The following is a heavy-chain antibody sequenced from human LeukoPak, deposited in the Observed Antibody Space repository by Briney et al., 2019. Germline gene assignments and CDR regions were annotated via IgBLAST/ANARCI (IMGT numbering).Heavy chain of an antibody. CDR3: ARSAGYSPSDIDY. CDR1: GYTFTGYY. Sequence: ASVKLSCKASGYTFTGYYMHLVRQAPGQGLEWMGWINPNSGGTNSAQKFQGRVTMPGDTSVGTAYMELSRLTYDGTALYYSARSAGYSPSDIDYWGQGTLVTVSS. CDR2: INPNSGGT. J-gene: IGHJ4*02. V-gene: IGHV1-2*02. D-gene: IGHD6-13*01.